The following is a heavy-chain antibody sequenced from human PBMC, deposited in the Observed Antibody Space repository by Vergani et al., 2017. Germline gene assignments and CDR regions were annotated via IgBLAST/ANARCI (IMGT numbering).Heavy chain of an antibody. Sequence: QAPLVQSGAEVKKPGASVKVSCTASGYTFTSYDINWVRQATGQGLEWMGWMNPNSGKTGYAQKLQGRVTMTRNNSIRPAYMELSRLRAEDTAVYYCARGPSGSSYYYYYYGMDVWGQGTTVTVSS. CDR3: ARGPSGSSYYYYYYGMDV. J-gene: IGHJ6*02. V-gene: IGHV1-8*01. D-gene: IGHD1-26*01. CDR2: MNPNSGKT. CDR1: GYTFTSYD.